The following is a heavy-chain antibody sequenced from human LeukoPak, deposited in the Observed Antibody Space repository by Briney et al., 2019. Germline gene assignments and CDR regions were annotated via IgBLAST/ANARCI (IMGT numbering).Heavy chain of an antibody. V-gene: IGHV3-30*04. CDR2: ISYDGSNE. CDR3: ARDRLGAMLFFDS. D-gene: IGHD3-16*01. CDR1: GFTFSSYV. J-gene: IGHJ4*02. Sequence: GSLRLSCAASGFTFSSYVMHWVRQAPGKGLEWVAIISYDGSNEYYADSVKGRFTISRDNSKNTLYLQMNSLRAEDTALYYCARDRLGAMLFFDSWGQGTLVTVSS.